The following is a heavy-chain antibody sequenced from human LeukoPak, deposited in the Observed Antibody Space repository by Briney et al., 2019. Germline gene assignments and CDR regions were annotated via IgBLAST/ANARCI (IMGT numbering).Heavy chain of an antibody. CDR1: GFTFSKAW. D-gene: IGHD3-16*01. J-gene: IGHJ4*02. CDR2: IKQDGTEK. Sequence: GGSLRLSCAASGFTFSKAWMSWVRQAPGKGLEWVANIKQDGTEKYYVDSVKGRFTISRDNAKKSLYLQMNSLRAEDTAVYYCARDRLGAEYDYWGQGTLVSVSS. V-gene: IGHV3-7*01. CDR3: ARDRLGAEYDY.